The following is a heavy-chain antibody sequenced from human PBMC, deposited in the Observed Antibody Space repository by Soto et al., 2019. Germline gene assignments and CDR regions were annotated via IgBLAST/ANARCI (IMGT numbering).Heavy chain of an antibody. CDR3: ARGGLNMVTHYYYYYGMDV. Sequence: SETLSLSCAAYAGSFSGYYWSWIRQPPRKGLEWNGEINHRGSTNYNPSLKSRVTISVATSKNQFSLKLSSVTAADTAVYYCARGGLNMVTHYYYYYGMDVWGQGTTVTVSS. V-gene: IGHV4-34*01. CDR1: AGSFSGYY. D-gene: IGHD5-18*01. J-gene: IGHJ6*02. CDR2: INHRGST.